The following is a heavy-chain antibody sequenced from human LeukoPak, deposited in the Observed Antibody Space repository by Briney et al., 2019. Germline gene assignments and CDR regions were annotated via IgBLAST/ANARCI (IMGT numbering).Heavy chain of an antibody. CDR1: GFTFDDYA. Sequence: GGSLRLSCAASGFTFDDYAMHWVRQAPGKGLEWVSAIHSGGSSYYADSVKGRFTISRDNSKNTLYLQMNSLTVEDTAVYYCALDCCTGSRFDHWGQGTLVIVSS. CDR3: ALDCCTGSRFDH. D-gene: IGHD2-8*02. V-gene: IGHV3-53*01. J-gene: IGHJ4*02. CDR2: IHSGGSS.